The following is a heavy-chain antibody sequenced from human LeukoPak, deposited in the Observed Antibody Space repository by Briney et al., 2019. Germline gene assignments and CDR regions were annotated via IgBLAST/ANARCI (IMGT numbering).Heavy chain of an antibody. CDR2: INNDGSST. CDR3: AGVHY. J-gene: IGHJ4*02. D-gene: IGHD3-10*01. Sequence: GGCLRLSCAASVFTFSGNWMHWVRQAQRKGLVWVSRINNDGSSTIYADSVKGRFTISRDNAKNTLYLQMNSLRAEDTAVYYCAGVHYWGQGTLVTVSS. CDR1: VFTFSGNW. V-gene: IGHV3-74*01.